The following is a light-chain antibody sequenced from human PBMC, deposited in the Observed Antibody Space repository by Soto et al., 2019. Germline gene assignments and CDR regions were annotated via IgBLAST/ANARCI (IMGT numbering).Light chain of an antibody. Sequence: QSVLTQPASVSGSPGQSITISCTGTSSDVGGYDYVSWYQQHPGKVPKLMIHKVNNRPSGVSSRFSASKSANTASLTISGLQAEDEADYYCSSYASSGSVLFGGGTKLTVL. J-gene: IGLJ2*01. CDR3: SSYASSGSVL. CDR1: SSDVGGYDY. CDR2: KVN. V-gene: IGLV2-14*01.